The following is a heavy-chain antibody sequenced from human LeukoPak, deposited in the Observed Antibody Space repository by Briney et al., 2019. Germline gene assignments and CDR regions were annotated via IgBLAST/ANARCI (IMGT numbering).Heavy chain of an antibody. CDR2: ISWNSGSI. CDR3: AKTYYDILTGSKEYYFDY. V-gene: IGHV3-9*01. Sequence: GGSLRLSCAASGFTFDAYAMHRLRQAPGKGLEWVSGISWNSGSIDYVDSVKGRFTISRDNAKNSLYLQMNSLRAEDTALYYCAKTYYDILTGSKEYYFDYWGQGTLVTVSS. D-gene: IGHD3-9*01. CDR1: GFTFDAYA. J-gene: IGHJ4*02.